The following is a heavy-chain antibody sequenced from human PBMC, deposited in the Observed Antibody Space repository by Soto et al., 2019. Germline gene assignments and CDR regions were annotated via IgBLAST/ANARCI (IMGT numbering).Heavy chain of an antibody. D-gene: IGHD3-22*01. J-gene: IGHJ5*02. CDR1: GYTFTSYG. V-gene: IGHV1-18*04. Sequence: ASVKVSCKASGYTFTSYGISWVRQAPGQGLEWMGWISAYNGNTNYAQKLQGRVTMTTDTSTSTAYMELRSLRSDDTAVYYCARDFSRRTYYYDSSGSPWGQGTLVTVSS. CDR2: ISAYNGNT. CDR3: ARDFSRRTYYYDSSGSP.